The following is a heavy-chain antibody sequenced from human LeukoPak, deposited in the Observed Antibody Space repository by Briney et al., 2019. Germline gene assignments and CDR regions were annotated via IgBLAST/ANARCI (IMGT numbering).Heavy chain of an antibody. D-gene: IGHD3-10*01. CDR3: ARDPPYYYGSGSYPDY. CDR1: GYTFTSYY. V-gene: IGHV1-46*01. CDR2: INPSGGST. J-gene: IGHJ4*02. Sequence: ASVKVSCKASGYTFTSYYMHWVRQAPGQGLEWMGIINPSGGSTSYAQKFQGRVTMTRDTSTSTVYMELSSLRSEDTAVYYCARDPPYYYGSGSYPDYWGQGTLVTVSS.